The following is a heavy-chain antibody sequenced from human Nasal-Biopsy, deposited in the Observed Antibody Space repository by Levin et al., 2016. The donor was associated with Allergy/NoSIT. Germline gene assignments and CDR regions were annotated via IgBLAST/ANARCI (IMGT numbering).Heavy chain of an antibody. D-gene: IGHD3-10*01. CDR3: ARPHNYGSGTYLRSLDV. V-gene: IGHV3-30*04. CDR1: GFTLRYHA. CDR2: ISHDGGNK. J-gene: IGHJ6*02. Sequence: GESLKISCAASGFTLRYHAMHWVRQAPGKGLEWVSLISHDGGNKYYADSVKGRFTISRDNPRNTLYLQMNSLRVEDTAVYYCARPHNYGSGTYLRSLDVWGQGTTVTVSS.